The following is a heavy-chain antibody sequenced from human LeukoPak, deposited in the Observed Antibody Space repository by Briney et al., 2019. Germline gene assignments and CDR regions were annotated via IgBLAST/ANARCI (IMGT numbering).Heavy chain of an antibody. CDR3: AKGTSLINILTGYFYYFDY. CDR2: ISGSRGST. V-gene: IGHV3-23*01. J-gene: IGHJ4*02. D-gene: IGHD3-9*01. CDR1: GFTFSSYA. Sequence: PGGSLRLSCAASGFTFSSYAMSWVRQAPRKGLEWVAAISGSRGSTYYADSVKGRFTISRDNSKNTLYLQMNSLRAEDTAVYYCAKGTSLINILTGYFYYFDYWGQGTLVTVSS.